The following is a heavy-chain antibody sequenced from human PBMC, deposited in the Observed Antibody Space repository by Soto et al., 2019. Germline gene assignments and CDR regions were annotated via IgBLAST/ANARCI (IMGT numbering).Heavy chain of an antibody. CDR2: ISGSGGST. CDR1: GFTFSSYA. Sequence: SGGSLRLSCAASGFTFSSYAMSWVRQAPGKGLEWVSAISGSGGSTYYADSVKGRFTISRDNSKNTLYLQMNSLRAEDTAVYYCAKHLQYSSSSEFDYWGQGTLVTVSS. D-gene: IGHD6-6*01. CDR3: AKHLQYSSSSEFDY. V-gene: IGHV3-23*01. J-gene: IGHJ4*02.